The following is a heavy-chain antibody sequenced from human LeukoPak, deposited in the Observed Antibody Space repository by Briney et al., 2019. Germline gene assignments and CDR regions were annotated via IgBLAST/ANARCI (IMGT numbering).Heavy chain of an antibody. CDR1: GFTFSSYG. V-gene: IGHV3-30*18. CDR2: ISYDGSNQ. CDR3: AKDSNYYGSGSAWDAFDI. J-gene: IGHJ3*02. Sequence: PGGSLRLSCAASGFTFSSYGMHWVRPAPSRGLEWEAVISYDGSNQYYADSVKGRFTISRDNSKNTLYLQMNSLRAEDTAVYYCAKDSNYYGSGSAWDAFDIWGQGTMVTVSS. D-gene: IGHD3-10*01.